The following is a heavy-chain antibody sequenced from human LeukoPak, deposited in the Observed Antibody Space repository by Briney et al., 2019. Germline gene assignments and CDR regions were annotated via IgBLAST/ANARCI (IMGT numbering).Heavy chain of an antibody. D-gene: IGHD1-1*01. CDR2: IGGSDGGT. CDR1: GFTFRSYA. V-gene: IGHV3-23*01. Sequence: QPGGSLRLSCAASGFTFRSYAMTWVRQAPGKGLEWVSAIGGSDGGTYCTDSVRGRFTISRDNSRNTLYLQMNSLTAEDTAIYFCAKGHDTRTATLDYWGQGTLVTVSS. J-gene: IGHJ4*02. CDR3: AKGHDTRTATLDY.